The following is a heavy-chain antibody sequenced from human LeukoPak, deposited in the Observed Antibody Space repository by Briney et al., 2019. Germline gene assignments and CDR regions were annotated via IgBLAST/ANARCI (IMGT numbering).Heavy chain of an antibody. CDR2: IYPGNSDT. CDR3: ARRYCSSTSCYAHLDS. V-gene: IGHV5-51*01. D-gene: IGHD2-2*01. Sequence: GESLKICCKGSGYSFTSYWIGLVRQMRGKGLEWRGIIYPGNSDTRYSLYFQVHVTISADKSISTAYLTWSSLKASVTAMDYRARRYCSSTSCYAHLDSWGQGTLVTVSS. CDR1: GYSFTSYW. J-gene: IGHJ4*02.